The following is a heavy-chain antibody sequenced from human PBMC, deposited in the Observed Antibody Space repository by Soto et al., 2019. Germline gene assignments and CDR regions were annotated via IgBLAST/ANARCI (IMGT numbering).Heavy chain of an antibody. CDR3: ARGPSYSSSWFYYYYGMDV. V-gene: IGHV3-33*01. CDR1: GFTFSSYG. J-gene: IGHJ6*02. D-gene: IGHD6-13*01. CDR2: IWYAGSNK. Sequence: QVQLVESGGGVVQPGRSLRLSCAASGFTFSSYGMHWVRQAPGKGLEWVAVIWYAGSNKYYADSVKRRFTISRDNSKNTLYLQMNSLRAEDTAVYYCARGPSYSSSWFYYYYGMDVWGQGTTVTVSS.